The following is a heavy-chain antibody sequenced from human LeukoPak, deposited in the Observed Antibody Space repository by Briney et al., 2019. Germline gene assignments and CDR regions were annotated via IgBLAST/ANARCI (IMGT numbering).Heavy chain of an antibody. CDR2: ISGSGGST. CDR1: GFTFSSYA. CDR3: AKKGLWLGELLYSYYFDY. V-gene: IGHV3-23*01. D-gene: IGHD3-10*01. J-gene: IGHJ4*02. Sequence: GGSLRLSCAASGFTFSSYAMSWVRQAPGKGLEWVSAISGSGGSTYYADSVKGRFTISRDNSKNTLYLQMNSLRAEDTAVYYCAKKGLWLGELLYSYYFDYWGQGTLVTVSS.